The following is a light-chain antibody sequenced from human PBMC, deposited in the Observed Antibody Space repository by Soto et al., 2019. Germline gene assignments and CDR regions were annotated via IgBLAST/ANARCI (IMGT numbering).Light chain of an antibody. J-gene: IGKJ2*01. CDR3: HQYLDSPNT. CDR1: QSITNKY. Sequence: EIVLTQSPDTLSLSPGERATFSCRATQSITNKYVAWYQQKAGQAPRLLIYGASTRATGIPDRFRGSGSGTDFTLSITRIEPEDFAVYYCHQYLDSPNTFGQGTNLEIK. V-gene: IGKV3-20*01. CDR2: GAS.